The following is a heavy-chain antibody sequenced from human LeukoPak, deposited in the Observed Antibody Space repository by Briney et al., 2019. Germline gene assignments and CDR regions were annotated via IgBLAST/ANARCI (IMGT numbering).Heavy chain of an antibody. J-gene: IGHJ6*03. Sequence: PSGTLSLTCAVSGGSISSSNWWSWVRQPPGKGLEWIGELYHSGSTNYNPSLKSRVTISVDPSKNQFSLKLSSVTAADTAVYYCARTIVATIRRYYYYYYMDVWGKGTTVTVSS. V-gene: IGHV4-4*02. CDR1: GGSISSSNW. CDR2: LYHSGST. CDR3: ARTIVATIRRYYYYYYMDV. D-gene: IGHD5-12*01.